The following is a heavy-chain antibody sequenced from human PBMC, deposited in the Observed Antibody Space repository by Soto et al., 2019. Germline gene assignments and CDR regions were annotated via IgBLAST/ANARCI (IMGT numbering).Heavy chain of an antibody. CDR2: IYYSGTT. CDR3: ARHRGYYDIVTGYYTELYFDY. D-gene: IGHD3-9*01. V-gene: IGHV4-39*01. J-gene: IGHJ4*02. Sequence: SETLSLTCTVSGGSISSSSYYWGWIPQPPGKGLEWIGSIYYSGTTYYNPSLKSRVTISVDTSKNQFSLKLSSVTAADTAGYYCARHRGYYDIVTGYYTELYFDYWGQGTLVTVSS. CDR1: GGSISSSSYY.